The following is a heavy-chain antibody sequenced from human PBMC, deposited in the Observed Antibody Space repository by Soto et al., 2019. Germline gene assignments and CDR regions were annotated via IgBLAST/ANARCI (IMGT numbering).Heavy chain of an antibody. CDR2: ISAYNGNT. V-gene: IGHV1-18*01. CDR3: ARFGPFEGTTVPTFDYYGMDV. D-gene: IGHD4-17*01. CDR1: GYTFTSYV. Sequence: ASVKGYFNASGYTFTSYVISWVRQAPGQGLECIGWISAYNGNTNYAQNLQGRVTMTTDTSTSTAYMELRSLRSDDTAVYYCARFGPFEGTTVPTFDYYGMDVW. J-gene: IGHJ6*01.